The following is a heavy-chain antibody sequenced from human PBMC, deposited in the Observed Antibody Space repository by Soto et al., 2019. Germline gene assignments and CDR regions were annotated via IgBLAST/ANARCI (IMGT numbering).Heavy chain of an antibody. J-gene: IGHJ6*02. V-gene: IGHV5-10-1*01. CDR2: IDPSDSYT. CDR1: GYSFTSYW. Sequence: GESLKISCKGSGYSFTSYWISWVRQMPGKGLEWMGRIDPSDSYTNYSPSFQGHVTISADKSISTAYLQWSSLKASDTAMYYCARHVIPFVGNWNDDYYYYYGMDVWGQGTTVTVS. D-gene: IGHD1-1*01. CDR3: ARHVIPFVGNWNDDYYYYYGMDV.